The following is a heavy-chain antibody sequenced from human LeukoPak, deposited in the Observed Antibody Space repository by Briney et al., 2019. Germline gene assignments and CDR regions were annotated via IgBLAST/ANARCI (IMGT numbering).Heavy chain of an antibody. CDR3: ARGKYSSGWYDFFFGY. CDR2: INHSGST. D-gene: IGHD6-19*01. V-gene: IGHV4-34*01. J-gene: IGHJ4*02. Sequence: SETLSLTCAVYGGSFSGYYWSWIRQPPGKGLEWIGEINHSGSTNYNPSLKSRVTISVDTSKNQFSLKLSSVTAADTAVYYCARGKYSSGWYDFFFGYWGQGTLVTVSS. CDR1: GGSFSGYY.